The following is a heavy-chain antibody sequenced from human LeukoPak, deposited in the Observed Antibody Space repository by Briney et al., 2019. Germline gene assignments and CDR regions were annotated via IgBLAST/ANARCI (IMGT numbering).Heavy chain of an antibody. CDR3: ARVCSSTSCYSLADY. CDR1: GGSFSGYY. CDR2: INHSGST. V-gene: IGHV4-34*01. Sequence: KPSETLSLTCAVYGGSFSGYYWTWIRQPPGKGLEWIGEINHSGSTNYSPSLKSRVTISVDTSKNQFSLKLSSVTAADTAVYYCARVCSSTSCYSLADYWGQGTLVTVSS. D-gene: IGHD2-2*01. J-gene: IGHJ4*02.